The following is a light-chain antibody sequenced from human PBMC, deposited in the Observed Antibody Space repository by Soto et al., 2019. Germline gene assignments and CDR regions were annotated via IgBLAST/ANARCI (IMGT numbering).Light chain of an antibody. CDR3: QQRSDWPLT. V-gene: IGKV3-11*01. Sequence: EIVLTQSPATLSLSPGERATLSCRASQSVSSYLAWYQQRPGQAPRLLIYDASKRATGIPATFSGSGSGTDFTLTISSLEPEDFAVYYCQQRSDWPLTFGGGTKVDIK. CDR1: QSVSSY. CDR2: DAS. J-gene: IGKJ4*01.